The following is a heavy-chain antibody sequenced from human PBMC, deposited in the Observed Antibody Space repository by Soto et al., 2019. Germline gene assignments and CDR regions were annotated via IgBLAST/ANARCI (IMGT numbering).Heavy chain of an antibody. CDR3: ARGHYGSFSDYYYYYGMDV. D-gene: IGHD3-10*01. CDR2: IGTAGDT. J-gene: IGHJ6*02. Sequence: GGSLRLSCAASGFTFSSYDMHWVRQATGKGLEWVSAIGTAGDTYYPGSVKGRFTISRENAKNSLYLQMNSLRAGDTAVYYCARGHYGSFSDYYYYYGMDVWGQGTTVTVSS. CDR1: GFTFSSYD. V-gene: IGHV3-13*04.